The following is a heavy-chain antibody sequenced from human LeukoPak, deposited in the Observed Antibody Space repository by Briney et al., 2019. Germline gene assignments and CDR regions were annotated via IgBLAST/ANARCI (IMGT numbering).Heavy chain of an antibody. Sequence: GGSLRLSCAASGFTFSNAWMNWVRQAPGKGLEWVGRIKSKTDGGTTDYAAPVKGRFTISRDDSKNTLYLQMNSLRAEDTAVYYCARDQLVVPAAIGYYYYYGMDVWGQGTTVTVSS. V-gene: IGHV3-15*07. CDR3: ARDQLVVPAAIGYYYYYGMDV. D-gene: IGHD2-2*01. CDR2: IKSKTDGGTT. CDR1: GFTFSNAW. J-gene: IGHJ6*02.